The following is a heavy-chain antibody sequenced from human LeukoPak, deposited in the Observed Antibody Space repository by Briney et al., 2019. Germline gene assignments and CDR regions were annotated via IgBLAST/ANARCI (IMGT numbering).Heavy chain of an antibody. J-gene: IGHJ3*02. Sequence: GGSLRLSCAASGFSFSGYAMSWVRQAPGKGLEWVSSISSSSSYIYYADSVKGRFTISRDNAKNSLYLQMNSLRAEDTAVYYCARARLDFWSGEAFDIWGQGTMVTVSS. CDR3: ARARLDFWSGEAFDI. D-gene: IGHD3-3*01. CDR1: GFSFSGYA. CDR2: ISSSSSYI. V-gene: IGHV3-21*01.